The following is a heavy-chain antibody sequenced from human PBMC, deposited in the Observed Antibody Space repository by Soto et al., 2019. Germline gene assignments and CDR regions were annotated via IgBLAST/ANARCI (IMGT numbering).Heavy chain of an antibody. D-gene: IGHD6-19*01. V-gene: IGHV3-33*01. CDR3: ARDRVAAEAGSNWFDP. CDR2: IWYDGSNK. J-gene: IGHJ5*02. Sequence: GGSLRLSCAASGFIFSSYAMHWVRQAPGKGLEWVAVIWYDGSNKYYEDSVKGRFTISRDNSKNTLYLQMNSLRADDTAVYYCARDRVAAEAGSNWFDPWGQGTLVTVSS. CDR1: GFIFSSYA.